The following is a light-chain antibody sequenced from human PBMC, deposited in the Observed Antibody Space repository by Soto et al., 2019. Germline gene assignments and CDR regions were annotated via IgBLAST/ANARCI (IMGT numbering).Light chain of an antibody. CDR2: DVT. V-gene: IGLV2-11*01. J-gene: IGLJ1*01. CDR3: CSYAGGNSYV. Sequence: QSVLTQPRSVSGSPGQSVTISCTGTSSDVGGYNYVSWYQQHPGQAPKLMIYDVTKRPSGVPDRFSGSKSGNTASLTISGLQAEDEADYYCCSYAGGNSYVFGTGTKLTVL. CDR1: SSDVGGYNY.